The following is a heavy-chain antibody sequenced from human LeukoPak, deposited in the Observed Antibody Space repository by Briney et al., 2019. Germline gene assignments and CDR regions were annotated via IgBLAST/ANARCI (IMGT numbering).Heavy chain of an antibody. D-gene: IGHD1-1*01. J-gene: IGHJ6*03. CDR3: AXXXXXXXXWNDVYDYYYYMDV. CDR2: INPNSGGT. CDR1: GYTFTGYY. V-gene: IGHV1-2*02. Sequence: ASVKVSCKASGYTFTGYYMHWVRQAPGQGLEWMGWINPNSGGTNYAQKFQGRVTMTRDMSTSTVYMELSSLRSEDTAVYYCAXXXXXXXXWNDVYDYYYYMDVWGKGTTVTVSS.